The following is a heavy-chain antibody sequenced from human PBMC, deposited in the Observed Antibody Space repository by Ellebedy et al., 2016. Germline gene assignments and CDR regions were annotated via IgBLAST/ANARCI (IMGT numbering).Heavy chain of an antibody. V-gene: IGHV3-30*01. CDR3: ATENANPGFALDH. CDR2: LSYDGSGE. CDR1: GFTFSSNA. J-gene: IGHJ4*02. Sequence: GGSLRLSXVASGFTFSSNAMHWVRQAPGKGLEWVSILSYDGSGEFYADSVKGRFTVSRDNSKNTLFLQLNSLRPEDSAVYYCATENANPGFALDHWGQGTVVTVSS. D-gene: IGHD1-1*01.